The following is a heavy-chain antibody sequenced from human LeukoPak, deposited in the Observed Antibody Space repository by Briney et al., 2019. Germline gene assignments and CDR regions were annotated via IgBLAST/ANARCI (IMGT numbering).Heavy chain of an antibody. CDR1: GYTFSAYY. V-gene: IGHV1-2*02. Sequence: ASVKVSCKASGYTFSAYYMHWVRQAPGQGLEWMGWINPNSGGTNYAQKFQGRVTMTRDTSISTAYMELSRLRSDDTAVYYCARDVAQTDDFWSGSDAFDIWGQGTMVTVSS. CDR3: ARDVAQTDDFWSGSDAFDI. J-gene: IGHJ3*02. D-gene: IGHD3-3*01. CDR2: INPNSGGT.